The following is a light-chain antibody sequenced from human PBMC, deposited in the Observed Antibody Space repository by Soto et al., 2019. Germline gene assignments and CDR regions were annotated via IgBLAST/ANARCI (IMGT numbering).Light chain of an antibody. CDR3: DSSTSSRAYV. V-gene: IGLV2-14*01. CDR1: SSDVGGYNY. CDR2: EVS. J-gene: IGLJ1*01. Sequence: LTQRASEAGTPRQSPTLSCNGTSSDVGGYNYVSWYQQQSGKAPKLIIHEVSYRPSGVSNRFSDSKSGNTASLTISGLQAEDEADYYCDSSTSSRAYVFGIGTKVTVL.